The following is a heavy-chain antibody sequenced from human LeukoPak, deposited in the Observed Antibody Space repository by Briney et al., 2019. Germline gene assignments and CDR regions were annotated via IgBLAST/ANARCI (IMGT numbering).Heavy chain of an antibody. V-gene: IGHV4-39*07. CDR1: GGSISSSSYY. CDR2: IYYSGST. CDR3: ARGTNDYRLSWFDP. Sequence: SETLSLTCTVSGGSISSSSYYWGWIRQPPGKGLEWIGSIYYSGSTYYNPSLKSRVTISVDTSKNQFSLKLSSVTAADTAVYYCARGTNDYRLSWFDPWGQGTLVTVSS. D-gene: IGHD4-11*01. J-gene: IGHJ5*02.